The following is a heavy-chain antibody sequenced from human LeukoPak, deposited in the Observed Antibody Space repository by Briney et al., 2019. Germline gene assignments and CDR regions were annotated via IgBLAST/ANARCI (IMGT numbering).Heavy chain of an antibody. Sequence: PSETLSLTCTVSGGSISSGGYYWSWIRQPPGKGLEWIGYIYHSGSTYYNPSLKSRVTISVDRSKNQFSLKLSSVTAADTAVYYCARGSFGRPLDDWGQGTLVTVSS. J-gene: IGHJ4*02. CDR1: GGSISSGGYY. D-gene: IGHD3-10*01. V-gene: IGHV4-30-2*01. CDR2: IYHSGST. CDR3: ARGSFGRPLDD.